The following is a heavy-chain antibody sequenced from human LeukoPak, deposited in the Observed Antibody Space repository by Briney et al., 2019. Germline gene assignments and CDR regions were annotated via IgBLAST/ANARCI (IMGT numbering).Heavy chain of an antibody. V-gene: IGHV5-51*01. CDR2: IYPGDSDT. CDR1: GYSFTSYW. J-gene: IGHJ4*02. Sequence: GESLKVSCKGSGYSFTSYWIGWVRQMPGKGLEWMGIIYPGDSDTRYSPSFQGQVTISADKSISTAYLQWSSLKASDTAMYYCARQLAVSSINSDYWGQGTLVTVSS. D-gene: IGHD2-8*02. CDR3: ARQLAVSSINSDY.